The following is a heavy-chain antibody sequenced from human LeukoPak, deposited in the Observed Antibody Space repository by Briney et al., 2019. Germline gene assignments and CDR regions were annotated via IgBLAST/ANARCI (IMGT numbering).Heavy chain of an antibody. Sequence: PGGSLRLSCAASGFTFRNFAMSWVRQAPGKGLEWVSSISGSGANSYYADSVKGRFIISRDNSKNTPYLQMNSLRAEDTAVYYCAKDLTYFDYWGQGTLVTVSS. CDR3: AKDLTYFDY. D-gene: IGHD2-21*02. CDR2: ISGSGANS. J-gene: IGHJ4*02. V-gene: IGHV3-23*01. CDR1: GFTFRNFA.